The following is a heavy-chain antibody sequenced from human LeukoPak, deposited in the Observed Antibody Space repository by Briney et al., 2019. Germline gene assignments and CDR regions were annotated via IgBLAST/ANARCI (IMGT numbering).Heavy chain of an antibody. CDR2: INTDESST. V-gene: IGHV3-74*01. CDR3: ARVLRDYYFDF. J-gene: IGHJ4*02. CDR1: GFTFSGYW. Sequence: GGSLRLSCAASGFTFSGYWMHWVRQAPGKGLVWVSRINTDESSTDYADSVRGRFTISRDNAKNTLYLQMNSLRAEDTAVYYCARVLRDYYFDFWGQGTLVTVSS. D-gene: IGHD2-15*01.